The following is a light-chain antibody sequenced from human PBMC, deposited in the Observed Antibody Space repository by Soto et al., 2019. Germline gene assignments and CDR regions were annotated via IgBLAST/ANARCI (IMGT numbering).Light chain of an antibody. J-gene: IGLJ2*01. CDR3: SSYAGSTNLV. V-gene: IGLV2-8*01. CDR1: SSDVGGYNY. CDR2: EVS. Sequence: QSALTQPPSASGSPGQSVTISCTGTSSDVGGYNYVSWYQQHAGKAPKLMIYEVSKRPSGVPDRFSGSKSGNTASLTVSGLQAEDDADYYCSSYAGSTNLVFGGGTKLTVL.